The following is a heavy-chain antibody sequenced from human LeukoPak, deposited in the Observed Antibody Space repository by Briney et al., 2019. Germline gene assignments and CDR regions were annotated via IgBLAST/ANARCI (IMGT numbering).Heavy chain of an antibody. J-gene: IGHJ4*02. V-gene: IGHV1-2*06. CDR3: ASLYYDILTGYYEGYADFDY. Sequence: GASVKVSCKASGYTFTGYYMHWVRQAPGQGLEWMGRINPNSGGTNYAQKFQGRVTMTRDTSISTAYMELSRLRSHDTAVYYCASLYYDILTGYYEGYADFDYWGQGTLVTVSS. CDR2: INPNSGGT. CDR1: GYTFTGYY. D-gene: IGHD3-9*01.